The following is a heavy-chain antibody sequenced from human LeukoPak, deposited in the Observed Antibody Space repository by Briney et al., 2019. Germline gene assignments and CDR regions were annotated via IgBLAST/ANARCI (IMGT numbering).Heavy chain of an antibody. CDR3: ASLVAATLNWFDP. D-gene: IGHD1-26*01. J-gene: IGHJ5*02. CDR2: INHSGST. V-gene: IGHV4-34*01. Sequence: SETLSLTCAVYGGSFSGYNWSWIRQPPGKGLEWIGEINHSGSTNYNPSLKSRVTISVDTSKNQFSLKLSSVTVADTAVYYCASLVAATLNWFDPWGQGTLVTVSS. CDR1: GGSFSGYN.